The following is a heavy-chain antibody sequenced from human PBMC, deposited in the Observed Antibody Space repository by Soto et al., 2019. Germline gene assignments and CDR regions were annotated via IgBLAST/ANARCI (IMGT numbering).Heavy chain of an antibody. CDR1: GFTFSSYG. CDR2: INNSGSRT. J-gene: IGHJ4*02. D-gene: IGHD1-26*01. Sequence: EVQLLESGGGFVQPGGSLRLSCAASGFTFSSYGMSWVRQAPGKGLEWVSSINNSGSRTYHADSVKGRFTISRDNSKNTLYLQMNSLRAEDTAVYYCAKARTDQSGTYFPFDYWGQGTLVTVPS. V-gene: IGHV3-23*01. CDR3: AKARTDQSGTYFPFDY.